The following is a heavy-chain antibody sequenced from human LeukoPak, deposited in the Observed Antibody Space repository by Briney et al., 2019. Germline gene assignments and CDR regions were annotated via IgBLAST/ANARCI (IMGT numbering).Heavy chain of an antibody. CDR3: ARPGGRSREAQPGTDYGMDV. J-gene: IGHJ6*02. CDR1: GGTFSSYA. Sequence: TSVKVSCKASGGTFSSYAISWVRQAPGQGLEWMGGIIPIFGTANYAQKFQGRVTITADESTSTAYMELSSLRSEDTAVYYCARPGGRSREAQPGTDYGMDVWGQGTTVTVSS. D-gene: IGHD1-1*01. CDR2: IIPIFGTA. V-gene: IGHV1-69*13.